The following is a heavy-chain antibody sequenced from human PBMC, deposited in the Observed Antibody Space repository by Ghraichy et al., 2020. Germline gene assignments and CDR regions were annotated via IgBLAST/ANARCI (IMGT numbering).Heavy chain of an antibody. J-gene: IGHJ3*02. CDR3: ARPVGEWFLRDAFEI. D-gene: IGHD3-3*01. CDR2: MYHSGST. Sequence: SETLSLTCSVSGVSISATNYYWGWIRQTPGKGLEWIGSMYHSGSTYYNPSLRSRVTISTDTSKNQFSLKLNSVTAADTPVYYCARPVGEWFLRDAFEIWGHGTVVPVSS. V-gene: IGHV4-39*01. CDR1: GVSISATNYY.